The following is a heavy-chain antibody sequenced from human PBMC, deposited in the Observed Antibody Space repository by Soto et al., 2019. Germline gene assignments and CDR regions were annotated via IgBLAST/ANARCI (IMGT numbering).Heavy chain of an antibody. V-gene: IGHV3-48*01. CDR3: ASDPHDYGDYINWFDP. CDR1: GFTFSSYS. J-gene: IGHJ5*02. CDR2: ISSSSSTI. D-gene: IGHD4-17*01. Sequence: EVQLVESGGGLVQPGGSLRLSCAASGFTFSSYSMNWVRQAPGKGLEWVSYISSSSSTIYYADSVKGRFTISRDNAKNSLYLQMNSLRAEDTAVYYCASDPHDYGDYINWFDPWGQGTLVTVSS.